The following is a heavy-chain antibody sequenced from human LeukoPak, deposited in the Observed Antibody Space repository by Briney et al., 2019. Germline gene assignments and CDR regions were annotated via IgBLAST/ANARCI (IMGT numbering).Heavy chain of an antibody. V-gene: IGHV4-59*01. CDR2: IYYSGST. CDR3: ARWDGYNSQFDY. CDR1: GGSISSYY. Sequence: ASQTLSLTCTVSGGSISSYYWSWIRQPPGKGLEWIGYIYYSGSTNYNPSLRSRVTISLDTSKSQFSLKLKSVTAADTAVYYCARWDGYNSQFDYWGQGTLVSVSS. D-gene: IGHD5-24*01. J-gene: IGHJ4*02.